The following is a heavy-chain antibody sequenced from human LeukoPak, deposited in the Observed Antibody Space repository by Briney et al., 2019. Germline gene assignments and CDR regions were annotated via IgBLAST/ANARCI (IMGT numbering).Heavy chain of an antibody. Sequence: PGGSLRLSCAASGFTVSSNYMSWVRQAPGKGLEWVSVIYSGGSTYYADSVKGRFTISRDNSKNTLYLQMNSLRAEDTAVYYCATGLRYFDWGGYYYFDYWGQGTLVTVSS. J-gene: IGHJ4*02. D-gene: IGHD3-9*01. CDR3: ATGLRYFDWGGYYYFDY. V-gene: IGHV3-53*01. CDR2: IYSGGST. CDR1: GFTVSSNY.